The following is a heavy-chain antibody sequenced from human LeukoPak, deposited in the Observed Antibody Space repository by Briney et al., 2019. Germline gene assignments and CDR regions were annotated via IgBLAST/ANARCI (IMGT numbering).Heavy chain of an antibody. Sequence: VASVKVSCKASGGTFSSYAISWVRQAPGQGLEWMGRIIPIFGTANYAQKFQGRVTITTDESTSTAYMELSSLRSEDTAVYYCARDRESGYSSSWYGRTFDPWGQGTLVPVSS. V-gene: IGHV1-69*05. CDR3: ARDRESGYSSSWYGRTFDP. CDR2: IIPIFGTA. CDR1: GGTFSSYA. J-gene: IGHJ5*02. D-gene: IGHD6-13*01.